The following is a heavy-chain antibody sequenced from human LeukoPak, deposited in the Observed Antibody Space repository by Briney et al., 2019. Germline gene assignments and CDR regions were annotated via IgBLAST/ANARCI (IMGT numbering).Heavy chain of an antibody. Sequence: GGSLRLSCAASGFTFTNYWMHWVRQAPGMGLVWVSRLPPDELDIIYADSVKGRFTVSRDNAKNTLYLQMSGLRVEDTAVYHCASDSPYYGMDVWGQGTTVTVSS. CDR1: GFTFTNYW. CDR2: LPPDELDI. CDR3: ASDSPYYGMDV. J-gene: IGHJ6*02. V-gene: IGHV3-74*01.